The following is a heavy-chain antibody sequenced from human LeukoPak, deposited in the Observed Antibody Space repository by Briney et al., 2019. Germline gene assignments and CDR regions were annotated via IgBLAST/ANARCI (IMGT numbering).Heavy chain of an antibody. J-gene: IGHJ4*02. CDR2: IYSGGST. V-gene: IGHV3-53*01. CDR3: ARGPYDSLYYFDY. Sequence: PGGSLRLSCAASGFTFSDHYMDWVRQAPGKGLEWVSVIYSGGSTDYADSVKGRFTISRDNSKNTLYLQMNSLRAEDTAVYYCARGPYDSLYYFDYWGQGTLVTVSS. CDR1: GFTFSDHY. D-gene: IGHD5-12*01.